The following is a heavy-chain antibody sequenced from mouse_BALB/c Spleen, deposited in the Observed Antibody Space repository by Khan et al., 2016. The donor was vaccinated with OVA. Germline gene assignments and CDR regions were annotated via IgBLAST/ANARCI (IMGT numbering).Heavy chain of an antibody. D-gene: IGHD1-1*01. CDR3: ARKNYYGYAMDY. CDR1: GYSITSGYA. CDR2: ISYSGST. Sequence: EVKLLESGPGLVKPSQSLSLTCTVTGYSITSGYAWNWIRQFPGNKLEWMGYISYSGSTSYNPSLSSRISITRDTSKNQFFLQLNSVTTEDTATYYCARKNYYGYAMDYWGQGTSVTVSS. V-gene: IGHV3-2*02. J-gene: IGHJ4*01.